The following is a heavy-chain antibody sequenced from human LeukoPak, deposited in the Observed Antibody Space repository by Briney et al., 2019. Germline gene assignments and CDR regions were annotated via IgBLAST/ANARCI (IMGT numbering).Heavy chain of an antibody. J-gene: IGHJ4*02. Sequence: GGSLRLSYAASGFTFSSYAMSWVRQAPGKGLEWVSAISDSGGSTYYADSVKGRFTISRDNSKNTLYLQMNSLRAEDTAVYYCAKGADYGDYGDYYFDYWGQGTLVTVSS. CDR1: GFTFSSYA. CDR2: ISDSGGST. V-gene: IGHV3-23*01. CDR3: AKGADYGDYGDYYFDY. D-gene: IGHD4-17*01.